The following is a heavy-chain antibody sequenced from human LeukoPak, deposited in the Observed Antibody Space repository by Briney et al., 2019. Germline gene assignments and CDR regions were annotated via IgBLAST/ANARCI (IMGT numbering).Heavy chain of an antibody. Sequence: SETLSLTCTVSGHSISSGYYWGWIRQPPEEGLGWIGIIYHSGTTYYNPSLKGRVTISVDTSRNPFSLKLSSGTDADTAVYYWGGDQPYIDVWGKGTTVTVSS. V-gene: IGHV4-38-2*02. CDR3: GGDQPYIDV. CDR2: IYHSGTT. J-gene: IGHJ6*03. CDR1: GHSISSGYY.